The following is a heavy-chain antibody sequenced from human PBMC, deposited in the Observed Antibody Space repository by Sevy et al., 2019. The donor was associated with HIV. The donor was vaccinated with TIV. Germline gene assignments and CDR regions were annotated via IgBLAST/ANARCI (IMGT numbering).Heavy chain of an antibody. Sequence: GGSLRLSCAASGFTFFSHGMSWVRQAPGKGLEWVSGLSGSGGTTYYADSVKGRFSISRDNSKNKLYLQMSSLRIEDTAVYYCATGTTDSSISWVFDVWGQGTMVTVSS. CDR2: LSGSGGTT. CDR1: GFTFFSHG. D-gene: IGHD6-13*01. CDR3: ATGTTDSSISWVFDV. J-gene: IGHJ3*01. V-gene: IGHV3-23*01.